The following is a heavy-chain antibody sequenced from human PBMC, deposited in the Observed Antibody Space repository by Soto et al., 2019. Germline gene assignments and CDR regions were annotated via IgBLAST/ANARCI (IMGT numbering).Heavy chain of an antibody. CDR1: GITFKEYG. CDR3: AKDISPPPSSSSWLDYYYYGMDV. D-gene: IGHD6-13*01. J-gene: IGHJ6*02. Sequence: GGSLRLSCAVSGITFKEYGMSWVRQTPGKGLQWVAGINWNGGSIGYADSVKGRFTISRDNAKKSLYLQMSSLRAEDTALYYCAKDISPPPSSSSWLDYYYYGMDVWGQGTTVTVSS. V-gene: IGHV3-20*04. CDR2: INWNGGSI.